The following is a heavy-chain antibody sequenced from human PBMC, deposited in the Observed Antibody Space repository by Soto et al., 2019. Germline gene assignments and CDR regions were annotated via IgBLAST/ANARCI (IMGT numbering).Heavy chain of an antibody. CDR2: TYYRSKWYN. Sequence: SLTLSLPCAISGDSVSSNSAAWNWIRQSPSRGLEWLGRTYYRSKWYNDYAVSVKSRITTNPDTSKNQFSLQLNSVTPEDTAVYYCARDRVVPAAPPGGNYYYYGMDVWGQGTTVTVSS. J-gene: IGHJ6*02. CDR3: ARDRVVPAAPPGGNYYYYGMDV. CDR1: GDSVSSNSAA. D-gene: IGHD2-2*01. V-gene: IGHV6-1*01.